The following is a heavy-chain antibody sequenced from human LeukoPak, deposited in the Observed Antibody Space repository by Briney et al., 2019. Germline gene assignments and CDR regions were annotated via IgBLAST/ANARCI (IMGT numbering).Heavy chain of an antibody. CDR2: VYTSGST. CDR1: GGSISSGSYY. V-gene: IGHV4-61*02. D-gene: IGHD2-2*01. J-gene: IGHJ4*02. Sequence: PSETLSLTCTVSGGSISSGSYYWSWIRQPAGKGLEWIGRVYTSGSTNYNPSLKSRVTISVDTSKNQFSLKLSSVTAADTAVYYCARGIGYCSSTSCSARPLDYWGQGTLVTVSS. CDR3: ARGIGYCSSTSCSARPLDY.